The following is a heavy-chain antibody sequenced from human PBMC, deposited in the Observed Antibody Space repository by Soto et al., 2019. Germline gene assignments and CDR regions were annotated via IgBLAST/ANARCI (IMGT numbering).Heavy chain of an antibody. Sequence: ESGGGLVQSGRSRRLSCVASGFRFDDFAMHWVRQAPGKGLEWVSSIDWNSGSTAYADSVKGRFTIFRDNARNSLDLQMNGLRVEDTASYYCVKGRGSYFVYFGLDVWGPGTTVTVSS. J-gene: IGHJ6*02. D-gene: IGHD1-26*01. V-gene: IGHV3-9*01. CDR1: GFRFDDFA. CDR3: VKGRGSYFVYFGLDV. CDR2: IDWNSGST.